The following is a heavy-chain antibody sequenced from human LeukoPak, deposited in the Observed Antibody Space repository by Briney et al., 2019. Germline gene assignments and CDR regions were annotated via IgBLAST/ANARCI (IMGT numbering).Heavy chain of an antibody. CDR2: IYYTGST. Sequence: SETLSLTYAGSGGSISSYYWSWLRQPPGKGLEWIGYIYYTGSTNYNPSLKSRVTISVDTSKNQSSLKLICVTAADAAVYECARSGTAAGFYYFDYWGQGTLVTVSS. CDR3: ARSGTAAGFYYFDY. CDR1: GGSISSYY. D-gene: IGHD6-13*01. J-gene: IGHJ4*02. V-gene: IGHV4-59*01.